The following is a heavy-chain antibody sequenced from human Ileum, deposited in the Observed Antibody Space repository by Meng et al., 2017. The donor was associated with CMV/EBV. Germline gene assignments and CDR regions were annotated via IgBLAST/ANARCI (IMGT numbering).Heavy chain of an antibody. Sequence: QVQLHQWGAGLWKPSETLSLTCEIHGGSFSGYYGSWIRQTPGKQLEWIGEINHRGDPTYDPSLYGRVTISVDTSKKQVSLKLRSVTAADTAVYYCARGLDNYYDLTWGQGILVTVSS. V-gene: IGHV4-34*01. J-gene: IGHJ5*02. D-gene: IGHD3-22*01. CDR2: INHRGDP. CDR3: ARGLDNYYDLT. CDR1: GGSFSGYY.